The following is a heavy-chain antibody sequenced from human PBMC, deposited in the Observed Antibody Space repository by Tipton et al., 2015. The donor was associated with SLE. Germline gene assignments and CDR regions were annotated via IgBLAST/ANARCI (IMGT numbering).Heavy chain of an antibody. CDR1: GGSFSGYY. CDR3: ARDSIIFRGVGGFDY. CDR2: INHSGST. D-gene: IGHD3-10*01. Sequence: TLSLTCTVSGGSFSGYYWSWIRQPPGKGLEWIGEINHSGSTNYNPSLKSRVTISVDKSKNQLSLKLSSVTAADTAVYYCARDSIIFRGVGGFDYWGQGTLVTVSS. J-gene: IGHJ4*02. V-gene: IGHV4-34*01.